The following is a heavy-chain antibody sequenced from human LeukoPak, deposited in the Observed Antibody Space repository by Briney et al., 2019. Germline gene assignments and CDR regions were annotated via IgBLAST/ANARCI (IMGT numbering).Heavy chain of an antibody. CDR2: IKKQTDGGTA. J-gene: IGHJ4*02. D-gene: IGHD1-26*01. Sequence: GGSLRLSCAASGFTFSSSSMNWVRQAPGKGLEWVGRIKKQTDGGTADYAAPVKGRFTISRDDSTHTLYLQMNSLMTEDTAVYYCATDIVGVTKRGFGYWGQGTLVTVSS. CDR1: GFTFSSSS. CDR3: ATDIVGVTKRGFGY. V-gene: IGHV3-15*01.